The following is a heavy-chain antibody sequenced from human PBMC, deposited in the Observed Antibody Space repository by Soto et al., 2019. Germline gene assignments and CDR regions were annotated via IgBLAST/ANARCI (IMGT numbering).Heavy chain of an antibody. CDR1: GDSVSGSSAG. CDR2: TYYKSKWYY. V-gene: IGHV6-1*01. Sequence: SQTLSLTCDISGDSVSGSSAGWNWVRRTPSRGLEWLGRTYYKSKWYYTYAASVKSRITVSPDTSKNQFSLQLTSVTPEDTAVYYCARGSWDDVSGHYYMDVWDKGTTVTVSS. D-gene: IGHD1-1*01. J-gene: IGHJ6*03. CDR3: ARGSWDDVSGHYYMDV.